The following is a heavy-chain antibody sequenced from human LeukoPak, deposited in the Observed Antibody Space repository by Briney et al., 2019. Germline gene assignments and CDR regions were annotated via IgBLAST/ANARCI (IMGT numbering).Heavy chain of an antibody. CDR1: GYSFTNYW. V-gene: IGHV5-51*01. Sequence: GESLKISCKGSGYSFTNYWIGWVRQMPGKGLDWMGIIHPRDSDTTYSPSFQGQVTISADKSISTAYLQWSSLKASDTAMYYCASYSCSGGTCYPPPDWGQGTLVTVSS. J-gene: IGHJ4*02. CDR3: ASYSCSGGTCYPPPD. CDR2: IHPRDSDT. D-gene: IGHD2-15*01.